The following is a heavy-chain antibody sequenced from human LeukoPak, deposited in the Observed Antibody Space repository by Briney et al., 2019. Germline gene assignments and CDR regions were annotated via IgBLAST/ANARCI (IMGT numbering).Heavy chain of an antibody. J-gene: IGHJ4*02. D-gene: IGHD3-10*01. CDR1: GGSFSVYY. CDR2: IKHSGST. Sequence: SATLSLTCAVYGGSFSVYYWSWIRQPPGKGLEWIGKIKHSGSTNYNPSLKSRVTISVDTSKNQFSLKLSSVTAADTAVYYCASYRKNYYGSGSYHDYWGQGTLVTVSS. CDR3: ASYRKNYYGSGSYHDY. V-gene: IGHV4-34*01.